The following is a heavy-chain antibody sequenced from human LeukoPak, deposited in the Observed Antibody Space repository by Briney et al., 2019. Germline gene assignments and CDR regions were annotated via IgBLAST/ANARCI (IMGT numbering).Heavy chain of an antibody. J-gene: IGHJ4*02. D-gene: IGHD2/OR15-2a*01. Sequence: SETLSLTCTGSGGSINSYYWSCLRQPPGKGLEWIGYIYYSGSTNYNPSLKSRVTISVDTSKNQFSLKLSSVTAADTAVYYCSRYKSYYCAYSSDYWVQGTLVTVSS. V-gene: IGHV4-59*01. CDR1: GGSINSYY. CDR3: SRYKSYYCAYSSDY. CDR2: IYYSGST.